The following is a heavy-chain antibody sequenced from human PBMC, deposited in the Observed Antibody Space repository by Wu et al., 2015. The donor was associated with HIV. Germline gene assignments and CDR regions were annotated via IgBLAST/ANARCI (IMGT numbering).Heavy chain of an antibody. CDR1: GYSFTAYF. Sequence: QVHLVQSGAEVKRPGASVRVSCKASGYSFTAYFLHWVRQAPGQGLEWMGWINPNRGGTKYAQKFQGRVTMTRDTAVSTAYMELNSLRSDDTAVYYCARLQSLSGFYSNADFWGQGTLVTVSS. CDR2: INPNRGGT. V-gene: IGHV1-2*02. J-gene: IGHJ4*02. D-gene: IGHD3-22*01. CDR3: ARLQSLSGFYSNADF.